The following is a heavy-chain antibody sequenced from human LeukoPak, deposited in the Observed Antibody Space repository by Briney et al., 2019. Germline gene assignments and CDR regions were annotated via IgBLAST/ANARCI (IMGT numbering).Heavy chain of an antibody. CDR2: IYYSGST. D-gene: IGHD6-13*01. V-gene: IGHV4-59*01. CDR3: ARGGIAAADIFDY. CDR1: GGSISAYY. Sequence: SETLSLTCTVSGGSISAYYWTWIRQPPGKGLEWIGYIYYSGSTNYNPSLKSRVTISGDTSKNQFSLKLNSMTAADTAVYYCARGGIAAADIFDYWGQGTLVTVSS. J-gene: IGHJ4*02.